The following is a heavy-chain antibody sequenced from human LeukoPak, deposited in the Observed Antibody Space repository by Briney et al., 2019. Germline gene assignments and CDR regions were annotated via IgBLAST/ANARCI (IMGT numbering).Heavy chain of an antibody. Sequence: GGSLRLSCAASGFTFSSYGMHWVRQAPGKGLEWVAVIWYDGSNKYYADSVKGRFTISRDNSKNTLYLQMNSLRAEDTAVYYCARDSWSVVRGVIGYWGQGTLVTVSS. CDR1: GFTFSSYG. V-gene: IGHV3-33*01. J-gene: IGHJ4*02. CDR2: IWYDGSNK. CDR3: ARDSWSVVRGVIGY. D-gene: IGHD3-10*01.